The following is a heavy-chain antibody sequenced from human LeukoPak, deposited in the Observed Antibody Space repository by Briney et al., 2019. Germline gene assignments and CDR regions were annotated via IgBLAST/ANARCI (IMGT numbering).Heavy chain of an antibody. V-gene: IGHV1-69-2*01. Sequence: ATVKISCKVSGYTFTDYYMHWVQQAPGKGREWMGLVDPEDGETIYAEKFQGRVTITADTSTDTAYMELSSLRSEDTAVYYCASYVGYDFWSGPDGYFDYWGQGTLVTVSS. J-gene: IGHJ4*02. CDR2: VDPEDGET. CDR1: GYTFTDYY. CDR3: ASYVGYDFWSGPDGYFDY. D-gene: IGHD3-3*01.